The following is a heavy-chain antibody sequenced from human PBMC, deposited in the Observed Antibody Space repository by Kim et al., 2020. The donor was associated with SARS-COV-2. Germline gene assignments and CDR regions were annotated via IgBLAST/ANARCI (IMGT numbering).Heavy chain of an antibody. D-gene: IGHD1-26*01. CDR2: VSYNGGST. CDR3: VKDHSPGYSGSYYFDY. V-gene: IGHV3-64D*09. CDR1: GFTFRNYA. J-gene: IGHJ4*02. Sequence: GGSLRLSCSASGFTFRNYAMHWVRQAPGKGLEYVSAVSYNGGSTYYADSVKGRFTISRDNSKNTLYLQMSSLKPEDTAVYYCVKDHSPGYSGSYYFDYWGQGTLVTVSS.